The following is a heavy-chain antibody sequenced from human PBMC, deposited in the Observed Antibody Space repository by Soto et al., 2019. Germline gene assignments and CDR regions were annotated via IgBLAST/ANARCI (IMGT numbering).Heavy chain of an antibody. Sequence: GASVKVSCKASGYTFTSYAMHWVRQAPGQRLEWMGWINAGNGNTKYSQKFQGRVTITRDTSASTAYMELSSLRSEDTAVYYCARDWSLIQLWPQGGYFDYWGQGTLVTVSS. V-gene: IGHV1-3*01. CDR3: ARDWSLIQLWPQGGYFDY. D-gene: IGHD5-18*01. J-gene: IGHJ4*02. CDR1: GYTFTSYA. CDR2: INAGNGNT.